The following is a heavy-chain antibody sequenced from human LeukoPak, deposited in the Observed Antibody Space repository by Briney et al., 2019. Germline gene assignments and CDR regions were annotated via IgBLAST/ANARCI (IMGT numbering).Heavy chain of an antibody. CDR2: IRSKANSYAT. CDR1: GFTLSGSA. V-gene: IGHV3-73*01. D-gene: IGHD4-11*01. CDR3: TRHYRRFDAFDI. Sequence: GGSLRLSCAASGFTLSGSAMHWVRQASGKGLEWVGRIRSKANSYATAYAASVKGRFTISRDDSKNTAYLQMNSLKTEDTAVYYCTRHYRRFDAFDIWGQGTMVTVSS. J-gene: IGHJ3*02.